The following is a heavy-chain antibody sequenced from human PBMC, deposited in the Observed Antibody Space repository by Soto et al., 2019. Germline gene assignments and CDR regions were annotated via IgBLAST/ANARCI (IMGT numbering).Heavy chain of an antibody. CDR3: ARSLGETTSLFDY. J-gene: IGHJ4*02. CDR1: GYIFIHCF. D-gene: IGHD1-26*01. Sequence: QVQLVQSGAEMKQPGASVKLSCQASGYIFIHCFMHWVRQAPGQGLEWMGGINPCSGTTTYAQKFPGRVTVTRDTSTSTVYMELSSLGSGDTAMYYCARSLGETTSLFDYWGQGSLVTGSA. V-gene: IGHV1-46*01. CDR2: INPCSGTT.